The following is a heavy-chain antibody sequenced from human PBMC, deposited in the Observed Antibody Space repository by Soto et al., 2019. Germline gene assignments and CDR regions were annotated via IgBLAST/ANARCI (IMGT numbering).Heavy chain of an antibody. CDR1: GFTFSRYE. CDR3: ARVGDGYNLNY. D-gene: IGHD5-12*01. Sequence: EVQLVESGGGLVQPGGSLRLSCAASGFTFSRYEMNWVRHAPGKGLEWVSYISSSGSTKYYADSVKGRFTISRDNAKNSLYLQMNSLRVEDTAVYYCARVGDGYNLNYWGQGTLVTVSS. V-gene: IGHV3-48*03. CDR2: ISSSGSTK. J-gene: IGHJ4*02.